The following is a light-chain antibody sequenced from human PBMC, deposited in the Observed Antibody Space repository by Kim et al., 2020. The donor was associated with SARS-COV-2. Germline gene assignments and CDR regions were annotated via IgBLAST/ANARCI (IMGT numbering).Light chain of an antibody. CDR3: NSRDSSGNRVV. V-gene: IGLV3-19*01. CDR2: GKN. CDR1: SLRKDY. Sequence: AMGQTVRITCQGDSLRKDYANWYQQKPGQAPVLGIYGKNNRPSGIPDRFSGSTSGNTASLTIRGAQAEDEADYYCNSRDSSGNRVVFGGGTKVTVL. J-gene: IGLJ2*01.